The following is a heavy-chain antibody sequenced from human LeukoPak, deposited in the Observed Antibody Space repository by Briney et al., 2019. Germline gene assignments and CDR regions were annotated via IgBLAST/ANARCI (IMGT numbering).Heavy chain of an antibody. J-gene: IGHJ4*02. CDR3: ARDLAPHLYYFDY. V-gene: IGHV3-33*08. CDR1: GFTFSSYG. Sequence: GGSLRLSCAASGFTFSSYGMHWVRQAPGKGLEWVAVIWYDGSNKYYADSVKGRFTISRDNSKNTLYLQMNSLRAEDTAVYYCARDLAPHLYYFDYWGQGTLVTVSS. CDR2: IWYDGSNK.